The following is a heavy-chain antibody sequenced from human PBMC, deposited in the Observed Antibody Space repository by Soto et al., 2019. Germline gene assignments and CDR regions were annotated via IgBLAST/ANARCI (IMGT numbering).Heavy chain of an antibody. V-gene: IGHV3-33*01. D-gene: IGHD1-26*01. CDR2: IWYDGSQQ. J-gene: IGHJ6*02. Sequence: PGGSLRLSCAASGFTFSSCAMHWVRQAPGKGLEWLAVIWYDGSQQYYGDSLKGRFTTSRDNSKNTLYLQMNSLRAEDTATYYCARAGISIVGASTFYYGLDVWGQGTTVTVSS. CDR1: GFTFSSCA. CDR3: ARAGISIVGASTFYYGLDV.